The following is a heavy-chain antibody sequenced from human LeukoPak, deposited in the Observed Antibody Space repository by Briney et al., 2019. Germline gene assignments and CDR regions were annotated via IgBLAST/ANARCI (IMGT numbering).Heavy chain of an antibody. CDR2: IKSKTDGGTT. J-gene: IGHJ4*02. CDR1: GFTFSNAW. D-gene: IGHD3-22*01. V-gene: IGHV3-15*01. Sequence: GGSLRLSCAASGFTFSNAWMSWVRQAPGKGLEWVGRIKSKTDGGTTDYAAPVKGRFTISRDDSKNTLYLQMNSLKTEDTAVYYCTTDRYYYDSSGDYYAEGFFDYWGQGTLVTVSS. CDR3: TTDRYYYDSSGDYYAEGFFDY.